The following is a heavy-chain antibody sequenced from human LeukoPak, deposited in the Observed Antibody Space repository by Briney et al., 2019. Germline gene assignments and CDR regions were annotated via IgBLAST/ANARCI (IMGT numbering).Heavy chain of an antibody. D-gene: IGHD3-10*01. CDR1: GFSFSSYS. CDR2: IRYDGSNK. Sequence: GGSLRLSCAASGFSFSSYSMNWVRQAPGKGLEWVAFIRYDGSNKYYADSVKGRFTISRDNSKNTLYLQMNSLRAEDTAVYYCAKGFPFRGVIQYYYYYYMDVWGKGTTVTVSS. CDR3: AKGFPFRGVIQYYYYYYMDV. J-gene: IGHJ6*03. V-gene: IGHV3-30*02.